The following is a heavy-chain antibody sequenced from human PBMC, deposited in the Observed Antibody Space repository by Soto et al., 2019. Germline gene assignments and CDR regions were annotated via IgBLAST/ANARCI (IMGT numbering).Heavy chain of an antibody. CDR3: ARAHYYDSSGYYYDSGWFDP. J-gene: IGHJ5*02. Sequence: PSETLSLTCTVSGGSISSGGYYWSWIRQHPGKGLEWIGYIYYSGSTYYNPSLKGRVTISVDTSKNQFSLKLSSVTAADTAVYYCARAHYYDSSGYYYDSGWFDPWGQGTLVTVSS. CDR2: IYYSGST. V-gene: IGHV4-31*03. CDR1: GGSISSGGYY. D-gene: IGHD3-22*01.